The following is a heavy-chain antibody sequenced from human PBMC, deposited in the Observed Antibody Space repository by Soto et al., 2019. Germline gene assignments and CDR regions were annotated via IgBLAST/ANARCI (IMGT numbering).Heavy chain of an antibody. D-gene: IGHD3-22*01. CDR2: IYYSGST. Sequence: SETLSLTCTVSGGSISSYYWSWIRQPPGKGLEWIGYIYYSGSTNYNPSLKSRVTISVDTSKNQFSLKLSSVTAADTAVYYCARDPYYDSSGYYSCFDPWGQGTLVTVSS. CDR1: GGSISSYY. CDR3: ARDPYYDSSGYYSCFDP. V-gene: IGHV4-59*01. J-gene: IGHJ5*02.